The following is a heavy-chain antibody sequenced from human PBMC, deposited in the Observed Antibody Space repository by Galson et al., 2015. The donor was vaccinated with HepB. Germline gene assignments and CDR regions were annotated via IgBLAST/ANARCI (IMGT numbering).Heavy chain of an antibody. CDR3: ASPMYYYDSSGYYY. D-gene: IGHD3-22*01. Sequence: SVKVSCKASGGTFSRYAISWVRQAPGQGLEWMGGIIPIFGTANYAQKFQGRVTITADKSTSTAYMELSSLRSEDTAVYYCASPMYYYDSSGYYYWGQGTLVTVSS. J-gene: IGHJ4*02. CDR1: GGTFSRYA. CDR2: IIPIFGTA. V-gene: IGHV1-69*06.